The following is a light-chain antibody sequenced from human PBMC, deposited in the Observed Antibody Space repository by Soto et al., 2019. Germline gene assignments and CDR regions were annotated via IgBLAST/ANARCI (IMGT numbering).Light chain of an antibody. Sequence: ERVMTQSPATLSVSPGERATLSCRASQSVTSKLAWYQQKPGQAPRLLIYGASTRATGIPARFSGSGSGTEFTLTISSLQSEDFAVYYCQQYQNWPPITFGQGKRLEIK. V-gene: IGKV3-15*01. J-gene: IGKJ5*01. CDR3: QQYQNWPPIT. CDR1: QSVTSK. CDR2: GAS.